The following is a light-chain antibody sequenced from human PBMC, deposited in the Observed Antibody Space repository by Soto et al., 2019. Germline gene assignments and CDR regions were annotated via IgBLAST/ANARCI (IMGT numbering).Light chain of an antibody. Sequence: EVVMTQSPATLSVSPGERATLSCRASQRVIGNLAWYQQKPGRAPRLLIYGASSRASGIPARFSGSGSGTEFTLTISSLQSEDVAVYYCQQYNKWPLTFGGGTKVEIK. CDR1: QRVIGN. CDR3: QQYNKWPLT. V-gene: IGKV3D-15*01. CDR2: GAS. J-gene: IGKJ4*01.